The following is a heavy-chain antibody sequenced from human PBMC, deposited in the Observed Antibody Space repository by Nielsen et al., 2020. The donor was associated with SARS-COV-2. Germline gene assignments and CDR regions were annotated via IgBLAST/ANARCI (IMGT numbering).Heavy chain of an antibody. J-gene: IGHJ3*02. V-gene: IGHV3-73*01. CDR2: IRSKSHSYET. CDR1: GFSISDSG. D-gene: IGHD3-3*01. CDR3: ARDSDYDFWSGYRDAFDI. Sequence: GESLKISCAASGFSISDSGMHWVRQASGRGLEWLGRIRSKSHSYETVYAVSVRDRFTISRDDSENTAYLQMNSLRDEDTAVYYCARDSDYDFWSGYRDAFDIWGQGTMVTVSS.